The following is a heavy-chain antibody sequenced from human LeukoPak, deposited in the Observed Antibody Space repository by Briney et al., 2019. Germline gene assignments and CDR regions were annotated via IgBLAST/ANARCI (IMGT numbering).Heavy chain of an antibody. CDR1: GGSISSSSYY. V-gene: IGHV4-39*07. CDR3: ARLGCSSTSCYTRLNYYYYMDV. J-gene: IGHJ6*03. CDR2: IYYSGST. D-gene: IGHD2-2*02. Sequence: SETLSLTCTVSGGSISSSSYYWGWIRQPPGKGLEWIGSIYYSGSTYYNPSLKSRVTISIDTSKNQFSLKLSSVSAADTAVYYCARLGCSSTSCYTRLNYYYYMDVWGKGTTVTVSS.